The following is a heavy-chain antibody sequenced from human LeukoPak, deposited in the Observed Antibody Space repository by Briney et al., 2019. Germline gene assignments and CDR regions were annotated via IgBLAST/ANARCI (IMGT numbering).Heavy chain of an antibody. CDR1: GFTVSNYA. D-gene: IGHD3-22*01. CDR3: AKGRGSGYYNYFEY. Sequence: GXSLRLSCAASGFTVSNYAMSWVRQAPGKGLEWVSSISGCGGSPYYADSVKGLFTISRDNSKNTLYLQMNSLRAEDTAVYYCAKGRGSGYYNYFEYWGQGTLVTVSS. CDR2: ISGCGGSP. J-gene: IGHJ4*02. V-gene: IGHV3-23*01.